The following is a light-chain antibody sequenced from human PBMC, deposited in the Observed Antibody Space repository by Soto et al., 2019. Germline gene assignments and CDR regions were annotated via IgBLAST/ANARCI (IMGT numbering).Light chain of an antibody. J-gene: IGKJ1*01. CDR3: PHYSSSRVT. CDR2: GAF. CDR1: QSIRSNY. V-gene: IGKV3-20*01. Sequence: SPGRQSLSQGKRATLGCRASQSIRSNYLAWYQQKPGQAPRFLIYGAFSRATGIPDRFSGSGYGTDFTLTMCRLESEDFAVYYCPHYSSSRVTIGEGTKVDIK.